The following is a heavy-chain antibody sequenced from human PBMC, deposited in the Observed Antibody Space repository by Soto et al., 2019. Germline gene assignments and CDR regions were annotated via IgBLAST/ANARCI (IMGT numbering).Heavy chain of an antibody. Sequence: SETLSLTCAVYGGSFSGYYWSWIRQPPGKGLEWIGEINRSGSTNYNPSLKSRVTISVDTSKNQFSLKLSSVTAADTAVYYWARVTGSYYYGMDGWGQGTTVTVAS. CDR3: ARVTGSYYYGMDG. CDR2: INRSGST. V-gene: IGHV4-34*01. J-gene: IGHJ6*02. CDR1: GGSFSGYY. D-gene: IGHD2-15*01.